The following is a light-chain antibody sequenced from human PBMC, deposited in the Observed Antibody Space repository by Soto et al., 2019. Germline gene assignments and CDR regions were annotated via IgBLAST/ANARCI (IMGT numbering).Light chain of an antibody. CDR3: QQGDSFPWT. Sequence: DIQMTQSPSSLSASVVDRVTITCRASQSISNWLAWYQQKPGTAPKVLIYAASTLQSGVPSRFSGSGSGTDFNLTITGLQPEDCASYYCQQGDSFPWTFGQGTKVDI. V-gene: IGKV1-12*01. CDR1: QSISNW. CDR2: AAS. J-gene: IGKJ1*01.